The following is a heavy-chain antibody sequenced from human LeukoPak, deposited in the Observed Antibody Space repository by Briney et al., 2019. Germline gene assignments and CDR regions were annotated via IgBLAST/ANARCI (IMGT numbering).Heavy chain of an antibody. CDR2: FDPEDGET. Sequence: ASVKVSCKVSGYTLTELSMHWVRQAPGKGLEWMGGFDPEDGETIYAQKFQGRVTMTEDTSTDTAYMELSSLRSEDTAVYYCATGGEVPGRGAFDIWGQGTMVTVSS. CDR3: ATGGEVPGRGAFDI. D-gene: IGHD3-10*01. J-gene: IGHJ3*02. V-gene: IGHV1-24*01. CDR1: GYTLTELS.